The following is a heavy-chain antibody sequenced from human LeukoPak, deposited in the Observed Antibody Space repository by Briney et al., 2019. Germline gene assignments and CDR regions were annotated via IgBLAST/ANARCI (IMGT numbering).Heavy chain of an antibody. CDR3: AGGRGGWYAFES. J-gene: IGHJ4*02. CDR1: NSTVSGNY. D-gene: IGHD6-19*01. V-gene: IGHV3-53*01. CDR2: MYTEDVT. Sequence: GGSLRLSCAASNSTVSGNYMTWVRQTPGMGLECVSVMYTEDVTYYADSVKGRFTISRDNSKNTLYLQMNSLRTEDTAVYYCAGGRGGWYAFESWGQGTLVTVSS.